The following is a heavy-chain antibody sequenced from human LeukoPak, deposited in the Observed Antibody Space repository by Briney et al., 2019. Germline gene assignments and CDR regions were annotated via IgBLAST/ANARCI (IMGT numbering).Heavy chain of an antibody. CDR3: ATDHQWLAYFDY. J-gene: IGHJ4*02. CDR2: FDPEDGET. V-gene: IGHV1-24*01. CDR1: GYTLTELS. Sequence: ASVKVSCKVSGYTLTELSMHWVRQAPGKGLEWMGGFDPEDGETIYAQKFQGRVTMTEDTSTDTAYMELSSLRSEDTAVYYCATDHQWLAYFDYWGQGTLVTVSS. D-gene: IGHD6-19*01.